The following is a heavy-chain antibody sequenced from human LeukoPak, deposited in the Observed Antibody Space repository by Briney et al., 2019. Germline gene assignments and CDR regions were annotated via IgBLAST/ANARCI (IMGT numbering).Heavy chain of an antibody. J-gene: IGHJ4*02. V-gene: IGHV4-38-2*02. CDR3: ARELGYCSGGSCQPDYFDY. CDR1: GYSISSGYY. Sequence: PSETVSLTCAVSGYSISSGYYWGWIRQPPGKGLEWIGSIYHSGSTYYNPSLKSRVTISVDTSKNQFSLKLSSVTAADTAVYYCARELGYCSGGSCQPDYFDYWGQGTLVTVSS. CDR2: IYHSGST. D-gene: IGHD2-15*01.